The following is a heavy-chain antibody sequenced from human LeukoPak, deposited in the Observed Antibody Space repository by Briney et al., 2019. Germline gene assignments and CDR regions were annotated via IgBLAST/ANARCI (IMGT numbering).Heavy chain of an antibody. CDR1: GYSFTGSW. Sequence: GESLKISCKGSGYSFTGSWIAWVRQKPGKGLEWMGIIYPGDSDTRYSPSFQGQVTISADKSISTAYLQWSSLKASDTAMYYCARLGYCCDNTCAAFDYWGQGTLVTVSS. CDR2: IYPGDSDT. CDR3: ARLGYCCDNTCAAFDY. D-gene: IGHD2-15*01. J-gene: IGHJ4*02. V-gene: IGHV5-51*01.